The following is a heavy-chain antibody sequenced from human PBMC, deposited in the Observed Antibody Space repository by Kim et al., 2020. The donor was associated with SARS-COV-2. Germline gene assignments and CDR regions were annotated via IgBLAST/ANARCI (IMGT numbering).Heavy chain of an antibody. Sequence: VKGRFTISSDTSKNTLYLQMNSLRAEDTAVYYCAIPTPSRGYYYYYGMDVWGQGTTVTVSS. V-gene: IGHV3-23*01. CDR3: AIPTPSRGYYYYYGMDV. J-gene: IGHJ6*02.